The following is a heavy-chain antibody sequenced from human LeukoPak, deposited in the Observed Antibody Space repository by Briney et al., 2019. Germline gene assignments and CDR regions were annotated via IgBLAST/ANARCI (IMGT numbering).Heavy chain of an antibody. V-gene: IGHV3-23*01. CDR2: ISGSGGST. D-gene: IGHD6-19*01. J-gene: IGHJ4*02. Sequence: SGGSLRLSCAASGFTFSSYAMSWVRQAPGKGLEWVSAISGSGGSTYYADSVKGRFTISRDNSKNTLYLQMNSLRAEDTAVYYCAKDKISGQWLVRSGPPFDYWGQGTLVTVSS. CDR1: GFTFSSYA. CDR3: AKDKISGQWLVRSGPPFDY.